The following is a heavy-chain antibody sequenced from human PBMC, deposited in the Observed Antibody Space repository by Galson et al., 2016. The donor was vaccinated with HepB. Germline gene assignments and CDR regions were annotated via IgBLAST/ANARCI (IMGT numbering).Heavy chain of an antibody. J-gene: IGHJ4*02. V-gene: IGHV3-7*01. CDR3: ARPVSADEGLGN. D-gene: IGHD2-8*01. Sequence: SLRLSCAASGFTVSSNYMSWVRQAPGKGLEWVANIKPDGTTKNYVGSVRGRFTIARDNAKNSLYLQMNSLRPEDTATYYCARPVSADEGLGNWGQGTLVTVSS. CDR2: IKPDGTTK. CDR1: GFTVSSNY.